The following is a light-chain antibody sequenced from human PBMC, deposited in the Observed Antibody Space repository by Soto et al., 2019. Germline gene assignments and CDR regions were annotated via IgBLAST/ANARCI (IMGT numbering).Light chain of an antibody. CDR2: LGS. Sequence: DIVMTQSPLSLPVTPGEPASISCRSSQCLLHSNGYNYLDWYLQKPGQSPQLLLSLGSNRASGVPDRFSGSGSGTDFTLKISRVEAEDVGVYYCMQPLQTPCTFGQGTKLEIK. J-gene: IGKJ2*02. V-gene: IGKV2-28*01. CDR1: QCLLHSNGYNY. CDR3: MQPLQTPCT.